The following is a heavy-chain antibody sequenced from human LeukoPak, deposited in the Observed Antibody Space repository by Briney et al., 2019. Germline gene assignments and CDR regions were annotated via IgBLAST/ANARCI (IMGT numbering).Heavy chain of an antibody. V-gene: IGHV3-11*06. CDR2: ISSSSSYT. CDR3: ARASTTVTPYYCYGMDV. D-gene: IGHD4-17*01. CDR1: GFTFSDYY. Sequence: GGSLRLSCAASGFTFSDYYMSWIRQAPGKGLEWVSYISSSSSYTNYADSVKGRFTISRDNAKNSLYLQMNSLRAEDTAVYYCARASTTVTPYYCYGMDVWGEGTTVTVSS. J-gene: IGHJ6*04.